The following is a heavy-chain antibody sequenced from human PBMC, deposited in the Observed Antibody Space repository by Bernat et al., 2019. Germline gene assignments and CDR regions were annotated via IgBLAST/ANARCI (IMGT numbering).Heavy chain of an antibody. CDR3: GIVGDATDYYYCGMDV. Sequence: EVQLVESGGGLVKPGGSLRLSCAASGFTFSSYSMNWVRQAPGKGLEWVSSISSSSYIYYADSVKGRFTISRDNAKNSLYLQMNSLRAEDTAVYYCGIVGDATDYYYCGMDVWGQGTPVTVSS. J-gene: IGHJ6*02. V-gene: IGHV3-21*01. CDR2: ISSSSYI. CDR1: GFTFSSYS. D-gene: IGHD2-8*02.